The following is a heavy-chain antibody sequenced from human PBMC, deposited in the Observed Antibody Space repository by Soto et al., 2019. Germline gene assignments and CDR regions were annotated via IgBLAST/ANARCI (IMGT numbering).Heavy chain of an antibody. CDR1: GFTFSNFG. D-gene: IGHD6-13*01. CDR2: ISYDGNEK. CDR3: HMGGSSWGDDY. J-gene: IGHJ4*02. Sequence: QVQLVESGGGVVQPGKSLRLSCAASGFTFSNFGMHWVRQAPGKGLEWVAIISYDGNEKDYADSVKGRVTISRDNSKNTLYLQMNSLRPEDTGVYYCHMGGSSWGDDYWGQGTLVTVSS. V-gene: IGHV3-30*03.